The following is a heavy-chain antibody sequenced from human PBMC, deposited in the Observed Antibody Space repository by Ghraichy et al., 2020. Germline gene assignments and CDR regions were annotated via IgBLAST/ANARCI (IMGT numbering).Heavy chain of an antibody. CDR3: ARASKRLPTVCCPYHFDY. CDR2: IKQGGSET. D-gene: IGHD4-11*01. CDR1: GFTFSTYW. V-gene: IGHV3-7*01. Sequence: GGSLRLSCAASGFTFSTYWMTWVRQAPGKGLEWVANIKQGGSETYYVDSVKGRFTISRDDATNSLFLQMNSLRAEDTAVYYCARASKRLPTVCCPYHFDYWGQGTLVTVSS. J-gene: IGHJ4*02.